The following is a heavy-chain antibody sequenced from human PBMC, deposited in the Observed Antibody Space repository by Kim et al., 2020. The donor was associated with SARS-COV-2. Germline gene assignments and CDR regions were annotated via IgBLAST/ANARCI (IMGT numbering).Heavy chain of an antibody. CDR3: ASDRRVVRGVYDYGMDV. D-gene: IGHD3-10*01. J-gene: IGHJ6*02. Sequence: GGSLRLSCAASGFTVSSNYMSWVRQAPGKGLEWVSVIYSGGSTYYADSVKGRFTISRDNSKNTLYLQMNSLRAEDTAVYYCASDRRVVRGVYDYGMDVWGQRTTVTVSS. CDR1: GFTVSSNY. CDR2: IYSGGST. V-gene: IGHV3-53*01.